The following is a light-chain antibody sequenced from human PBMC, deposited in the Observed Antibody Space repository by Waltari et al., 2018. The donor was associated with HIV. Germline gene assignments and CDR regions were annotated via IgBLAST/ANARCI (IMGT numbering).Light chain of an antibody. J-gene: IGLJ1*01. V-gene: IGLV2-14*01. CDR2: EVS. CDR1: SSDVGGYNY. CDR3: SSYTSSSTLSYV. Sequence: QSALIQPASVSGSPGQSITISCTGTSSDVGGYNYVSWYQQHPGKAPKLMIYEVSNRPSGVSTRFSGSKSGNTASLTISELQAEDEADYYCSSYTSSSTLSYVFGTGTKVTVL.